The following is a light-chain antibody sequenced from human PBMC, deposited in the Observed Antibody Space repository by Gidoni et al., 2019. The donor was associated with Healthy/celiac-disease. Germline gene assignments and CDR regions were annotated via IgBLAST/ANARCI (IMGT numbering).Light chain of an antibody. CDR1: KLGDKY. Sequence: SYELTQPPSVSVSPGQTASITCSGDKLGDKYACWYQQKPGQSPVLVIYQASKRPSGIPARFSGSNSGNTATLTISGTQAMDEADYYCQAWDSSPVVFGGGTKLTVL. CDR2: QAS. V-gene: IGLV3-1*01. J-gene: IGLJ2*01. CDR3: QAWDSSPVV.